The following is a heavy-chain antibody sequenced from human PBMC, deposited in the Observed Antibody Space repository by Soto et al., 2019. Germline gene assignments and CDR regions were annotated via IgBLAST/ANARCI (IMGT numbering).Heavy chain of an antibody. Sequence: EVQLVESGGGLVQPGGSLRLSCAASGFTFSDHYMDWVRQAPGKGLEWVGRSRNKANSNSTEYAASVKGRFTISRDESKNSLYLQMNSLKTDDTAVYYCARFSGSYPRGLGYWGRGTLVTVSS. J-gene: IGHJ4*02. D-gene: IGHD1-26*01. V-gene: IGHV3-72*01. CDR3: ARFSGSYPRGLGY. CDR1: GFTFSDHY. CDR2: SRNKANSNST.